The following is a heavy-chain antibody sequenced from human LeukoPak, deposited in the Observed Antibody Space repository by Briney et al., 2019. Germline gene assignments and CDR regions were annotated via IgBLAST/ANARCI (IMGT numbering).Heavy chain of an antibody. CDR3: AKAGYSSGWPLDY. Sequence: GGSLRLSCAASGFTFSSYAMSWVRQAPGKGLEWVSAISGSGGSTYYADPVKGRFTISRDNSKNTLYLQMNSLRAEDTAVYYCAKAGYSSGWPLDYWGQGTLVTVSS. CDR1: GFTFSSYA. V-gene: IGHV3-23*01. CDR2: ISGSGGST. J-gene: IGHJ4*02. D-gene: IGHD6-19*01.